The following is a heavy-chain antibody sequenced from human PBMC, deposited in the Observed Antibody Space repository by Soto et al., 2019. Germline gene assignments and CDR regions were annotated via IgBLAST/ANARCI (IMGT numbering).Heavy chain of an antibody. CDR3: ARHSLAVAGTGEFAY. CDR1: GGSISSYY. V-gene: IGHV4-59*08. J-gene: IGHJ4*02. D-gene: IGHD6-19*01. Sequence: SETLSLTCTVSGGSISSYYWSWIRQPPGKGLEWIGYIYYSGSTNYNPSLKSRVTISVDTSKNQFSLKLSSVTAADTAVYYCARHSLAVAGTGEFAYWGQGTLVTVSS. CDR2: IYYSGST.